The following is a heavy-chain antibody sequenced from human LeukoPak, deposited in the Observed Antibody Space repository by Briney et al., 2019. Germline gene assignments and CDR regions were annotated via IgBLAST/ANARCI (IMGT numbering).Heavy chain of an antibody. V-gene: IGHV4-39*01. J-gene: IGHJ3*02. CDR3: ARPTLQLWFRGAFDI. Sequence: SETLSLTCTVPGGSISSSSYYWGWIRQPPRNGLEWIGSIYYSGSTYYNPSLKSRLTISVDTSKNQFSLKLSSVTAADTAVYYCARPTLQLWFRGAFDIWGQGTMVTVSS. CDR1: GGSISSSSYY. D-gene: IGHD5-18*01. CDR2: IYYSGST.